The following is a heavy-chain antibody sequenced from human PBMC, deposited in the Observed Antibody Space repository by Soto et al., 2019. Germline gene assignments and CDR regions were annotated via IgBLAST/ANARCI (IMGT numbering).Heavy chain of an antibody. V-gene: IGHV3-30*18. D-gene: IGHD3-10*01. CDR2: ISYDGSNK. Sequence: QVQLVESGGGVVQPGRSLRLSCAASGFTFSSYGMHWVRQAPGKGLEWVAVISYDGSNKYYADSVKGRFTISRDNSKNTLDLQMNRLRAEDTAVYYCAKDHVLLWFGDSKYYYYGMDVWGQGTTVTVSS. CDR1: GFTFSSYG. J-gene: IGHJ6*02. CDR3: AKDHVLLWFGDSKYYYYGMDV.